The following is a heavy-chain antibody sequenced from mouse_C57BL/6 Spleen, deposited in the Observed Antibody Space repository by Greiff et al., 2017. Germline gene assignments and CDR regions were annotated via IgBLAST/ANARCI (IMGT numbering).Heavy chain of an antibody. Sequence: SGAELARPGASVKLSCKASGYTFTSYGISWVKQRTGQGLEWIGEIYPRSGNTYYNEKFKGKATLTAVKSSSTAYMELRSLTSEDSAVYFCAETGTEFAYWGQGTLVTVSA. CDR3: AETGTEFAY. CDR1: GYTFTSYG. J-gene: IGHJ3*01. CDR2: IYPRSGNT. D-gene: IGHD4-1*01. V-gene: IGHV1-81*01.